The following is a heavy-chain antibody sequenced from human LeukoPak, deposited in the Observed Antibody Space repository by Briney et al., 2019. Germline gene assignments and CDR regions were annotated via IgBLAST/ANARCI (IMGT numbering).Heavy chain of an antibody. CDR1: GFTFSSYA. D-gene: IGHD6-19*01. CDR3: VKDLGHSSGWYPLGY. V-gene: IGHV3-30-3*01. Sequence: GRSLRLSCAASGFTFSSYAMHWVRQAPGKGLEWVAVISYDGSNKYYADSVKGRFTISRDNSKNTLYLQMNSLRAEDTAVYYCVKDLGHSSGWYPLGYWGQGTLVSVSS. J-gene: IGHJ4*02. CDR2: ISYDGSNK.